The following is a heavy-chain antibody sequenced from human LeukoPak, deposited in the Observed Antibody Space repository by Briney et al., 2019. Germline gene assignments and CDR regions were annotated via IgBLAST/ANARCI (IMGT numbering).Heavy chain of an antibody. D-gene: IGHD3-22*01. CDR2: INPNRGST. Sequence: GASVKLSCKASGYTFTSYYMYWVRQAPGQGLEWWGIINPNRGSTSYAQKFQGRVTMTWDMSTSTVYMELSSLRSEDTAVYYCATGGHVRVYDSSAYYGHYWGQGTLVTVSS. V-gene: IGHV1-46*01. CDR1: GYTFTSYY. CDR3: ATGGHVRVYDSSAYYGHY. J-gene: IGHJ4*02.